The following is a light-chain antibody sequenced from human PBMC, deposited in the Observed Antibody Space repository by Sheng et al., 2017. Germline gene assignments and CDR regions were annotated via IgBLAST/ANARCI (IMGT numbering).Light chain of an antibody. CDR2: KAS. CDR1: QSISNW. Sequence: DIQMTQSPSTLSASVGDRVNITCRASQSISNWLAWYQQKPGKAPKVLIYKASSLESGVPSRFSGSGSGTEFTLTISSLQPDDSATYYCQQYSSYLTFGQGTNLEI. J-gene: IGKJ2*01. V-gene: IGKV1-5*03. CDR3: QQYSSYLT.